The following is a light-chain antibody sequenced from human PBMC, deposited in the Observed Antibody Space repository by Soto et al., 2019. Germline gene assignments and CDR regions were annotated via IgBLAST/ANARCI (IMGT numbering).Light chain of an antibody. CDR1: QSVSTS. J-gene: IGKJ4*01. CDR3: QQYNNWHLLT. CDR2: GAF. Sequence: EVVMTQSPATLSVSPGERATLSCRASQSVSTSLAWYQHKPGQAPRLLIFGAFARATGIPARFSGGGSGTEFTLTIISLQSEDFPVYYCQQYNNWHLLTFGGGTKVEIK. V-gene: IGKV3D-15*01.